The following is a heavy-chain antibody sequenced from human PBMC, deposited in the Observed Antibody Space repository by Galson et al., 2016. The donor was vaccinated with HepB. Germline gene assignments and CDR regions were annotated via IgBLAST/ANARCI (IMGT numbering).Heavy chain of an antibody. J-gene: IGHJ3*02. CDR1: GFSLSKHW. D-gene: IGHD4-23*01. V-gene: IGHV3-7*03. Sequence: SLRLSCAASGFSLSKHWMNWVRQAPGKGLEWVANIKEDGSDKYYVASVKGRFTISRDNGKNSLYLQMTSLRDEDTAVYYCARIAYGGNGPFDTWGQGTMVTVSS. CDR2: IKEDGSDK. CDR3: ARIAYGGNGPFDT.